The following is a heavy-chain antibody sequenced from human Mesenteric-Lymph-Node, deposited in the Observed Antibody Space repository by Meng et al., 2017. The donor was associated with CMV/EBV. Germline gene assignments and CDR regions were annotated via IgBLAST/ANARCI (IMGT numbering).Heavy chain of an antibody. CDR3: AKADTSMGIYYYYATDV. CDR2: IRYDGSNK. V-gene: IGHV3-30*02. D-gene: IGHD5-18*01. CDR1: GFTFSSYG. Sequence: GESLKISCAASGFTFSSYGMHWVRQAPGKGLEWVAFIRYDGSNKYYADSVKGRFTISRDNSKNTLYLQMNSLRADDTAVYYCAKADTSMGIYYYYATDVWGQGTTVTVSS. J-gene: IGHJ6*02.